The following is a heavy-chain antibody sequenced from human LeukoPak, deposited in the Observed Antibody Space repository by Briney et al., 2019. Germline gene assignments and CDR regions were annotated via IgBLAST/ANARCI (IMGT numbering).Heavy chain of an antibody. CDR1: GFTFSSYG. V-gene: IGHV3-33*01. CDR3: ARDEANRGRPAYYYDSSGCLDY. J-gene: IGHJ4*02. CDR2: IWYDGSNK. D-gene: IGHD3-22*01. Sequence: GGSLRLPCAASGFTFSSYGMHWVRQAPGKGLEWVAVIWYDGSNKYYADSVKGRFTISRDNSKNTLYLQMNSLRAEDTAVYYCARDEANRGRPAYYYDSSGCLDYWGQGTLVTVSS.